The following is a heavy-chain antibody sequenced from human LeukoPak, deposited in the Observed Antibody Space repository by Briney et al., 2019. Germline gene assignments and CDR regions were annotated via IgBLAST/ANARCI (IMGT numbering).Heavy chain of an antibody. CDR2: IIPIFCTA. V-gene: IGHV1-69*05. CDR3: ASGVFGQTFDY. CDR1: GGTFSSYA. J-gene: IGHJ4*02. D-gene: IGHD3-10*01. Sequence: SVKVSCKASGGTFSSYAISWVRQAAGQGLEWMGGIIPIFCTANYAQKFQGRVTITTDESTSTAYMELSSLRSEDTAVYYCASGVFGQTFDYWGQGTLVTVSS.